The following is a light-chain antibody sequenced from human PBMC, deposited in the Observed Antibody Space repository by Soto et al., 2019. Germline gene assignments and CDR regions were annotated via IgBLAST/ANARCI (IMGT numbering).Light chain of an antibody. CDR1: QSISSW. Sequence: DIQMTQSPSTLSASVGDRVTITCRASQSISSWLAWYQQKPGKAPKLLIYKASSLESGVPSRFSGSGSGTEFTLTISSLQPDDFATSYCQQYNSYSPPPFGPGTKVDIK. CDR3: QQYNSYSPPP. CDR2: KAS. J-gene: IGKJ3*01. V-gene: IGKV1-5*03.